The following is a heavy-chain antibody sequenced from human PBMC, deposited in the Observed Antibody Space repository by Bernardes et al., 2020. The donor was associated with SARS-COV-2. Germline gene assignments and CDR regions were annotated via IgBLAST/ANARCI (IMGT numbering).Heavy chain of an antibody. V-gene: IGHV1-2*04. CDR2: INPNSGGT. CDR3: ARGRRGMVRGVTSTNWFDP. J-gene: IGHJ5*02. D-gene: IGHD3-10*01. Sequence: ASVKVSCKASGYTFTGYYMHWVRQAPGQGLEWMGWINPNSGGTNYAQKFQGWVTMTRYTSISTAYMELSRLRSADRAVYYCARGRRGMVRGVTSTNWFDPWGQGTLVTVSS. CDR1: GYTFTGYY.